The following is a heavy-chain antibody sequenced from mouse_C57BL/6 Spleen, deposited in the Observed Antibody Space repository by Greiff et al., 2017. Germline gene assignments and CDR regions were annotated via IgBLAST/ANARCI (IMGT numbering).Heavy chain of an antibody. Sequence: QLQQSGAELARPGASVMLSCKASGYTFTSYGISLVKQRTGQGLEWIGEIYPRSGNTNYNEKFKSKATLSTDKSSSTAYMELRSLTSKDSAVYFCAREEDYYGSFDYWGQGTTLTVSS. J-gene: IGHJ2*01. D-gene: IGHD1-1*01. V-gene: IGHV1-81*01. CDR3: AREEDYYGSFDY. CDR1: GYTFTSYG. CDR2: IYPRSGNT.